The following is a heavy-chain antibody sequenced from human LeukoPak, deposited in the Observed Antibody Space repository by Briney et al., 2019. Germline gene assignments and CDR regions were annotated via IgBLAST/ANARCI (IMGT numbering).Heavy chain of an antibody. CDR1: GFTFSSYW. CDR3: ARAWSSGWIFFDY. CDR2: IKQDGSEK. Sequence: PGGSLRLSCAASGFTFSSYWMNWVRQVPGKGLEWVANIKQDGSEKYYVDSVKGRFTISRDNAENSLYLQMNSLKAEDTAVYYCARAWSSGWIFFDYWGQGTLVTVSS. D-gene: IGHD6-19*01. J-gene: IGHJ4*02. V-gene: IGHV3-7*01.